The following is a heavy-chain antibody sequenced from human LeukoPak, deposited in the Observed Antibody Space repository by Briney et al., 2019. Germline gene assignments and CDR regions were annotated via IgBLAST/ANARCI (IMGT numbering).Heavy chain of an antibody. CDR3: AREDGYCSGGNCYSYFDS. CDR2: IKKTGSET. CDR1: GFTFSNSW. J-gene: IGHJ4*02. V-gene: IGHV3-7*01. D-gene: IGHD2-15*01. Sequence: GGSLRLSCAASGFTFSNSWMSWVRQAPGKGLEWVAYIKKTGSETYYVDSVKGRFTITRDNARNSLFLQMNSLRAEDTVVYYCAREDGYCSGGNCYSYFDSWGQGTLVTVSS.